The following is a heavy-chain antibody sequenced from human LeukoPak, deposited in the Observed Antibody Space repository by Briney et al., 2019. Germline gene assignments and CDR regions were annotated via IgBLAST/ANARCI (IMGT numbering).Heavy chain of an antibody. CDR3: ARENSGYDSYYFDY. D-gene: IGHD5-12*01. V-gene: IGHV1-8*01. CDR1: GYTFTSYD. CDR2: MNPNSGNT. J-gene: IGHJ4*02. Sequence: ASVTVSCKASGYTFTSYDINWVRQATGQGLEWMGWMNPNSGNTGYAQKFQGRVTMTRNTSISTAYMELSSLRSEDTAVYYCARENSGYDSYYFDYWGQGTLVTASS.